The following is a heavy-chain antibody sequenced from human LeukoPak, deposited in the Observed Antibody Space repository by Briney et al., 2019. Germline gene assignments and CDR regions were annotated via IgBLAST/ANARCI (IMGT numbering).Heavy chain of an antibody. CDR1: GDSISNYY. CDR3: ARGGYSSGWYVFDY. Sequence: SETLSLTCTVSGDSISNYYWSWIRQPPGKGLEWIGYIYYSGSTNYNPSLKSRVTISVDTSKNQFSLKLSSVTAADTAVYYCARGGYSSGWYVFDYWGQGTLVTVSS. CDR2: IYYSGST. J-gene: IGHJ4*02. D-gene: IGHD6-19*01. V-gene: IGHV4-59*01.